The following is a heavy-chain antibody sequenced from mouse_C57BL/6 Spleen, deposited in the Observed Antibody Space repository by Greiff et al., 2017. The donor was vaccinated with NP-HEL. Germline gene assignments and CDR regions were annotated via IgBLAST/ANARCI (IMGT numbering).Heavy chain of an antibody. V-gene: IGHV5-4*01. Sequence: EVQGVESGGGLVKPGGSLKLSCAASGFTFSSYAMSWVRQTPEKRLEWVATISDGGSYTYYPDNVKGRFTISRDNAKNNLYLQMSHLKSEDTAMYYCARDEYWGQGTTLTVSS. CDR3: ARDEY. CDR1: GFTFSSYA. J-gene: IGHJ2*01. CDR2: ISDGGSYT.